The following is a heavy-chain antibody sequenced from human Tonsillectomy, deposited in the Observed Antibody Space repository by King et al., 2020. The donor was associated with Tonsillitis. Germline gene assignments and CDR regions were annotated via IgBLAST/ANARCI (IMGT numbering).Heavy chain of an antibody. V-gene: IGHV3-30*04. CDR1: RFTFTTYT. Sequence: VQLVESGGGVVQPGRSLRLSCAASRFTFTTYTLHWVRQAPGKGLEWVAVISHDGSNKYYADSVQGRFTISRDNSNNTLYLQMNSLRAEDTAVYYCAGDAGGYCSGTSCLCGFDPWGQGTLVTVSS. CDR2: ISHDGSNK. J-gene: IGHJ5*02. D-gene: IGHD2-2*03. CDR3: AGDAGGYCSGTSCLCGFDP.